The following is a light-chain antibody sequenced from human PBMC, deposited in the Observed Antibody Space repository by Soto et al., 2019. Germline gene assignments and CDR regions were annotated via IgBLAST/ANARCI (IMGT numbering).Light chain of an antibody. J-gene: IGLJ1*01. CDR3: AAWDDSLSGNYV. CDR1: SSNIGSNY. V-gene: IGLV1-47*01. Sequence: QSALTQPPSASGTPGQRVTISCSGSSSNIGSNYVYWYQQLPGTAPKLLIYRNNQRPSGVPDRFSGSKSGTSASLAISGLRSEDEADYYCAAWDDSLSGNYVFGTGTRSPS. CDR2: RNN.